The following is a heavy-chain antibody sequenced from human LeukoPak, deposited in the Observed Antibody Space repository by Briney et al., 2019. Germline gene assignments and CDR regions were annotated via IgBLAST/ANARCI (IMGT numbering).Heavy chain of an antibody. V-gene: IGHV4-4*07. Sequence: SETLSLTCTVSGGSISSYYWSWIRQPAGKGLEWIGRIYTSGSTNYNPSLKSRVTMSVDTSKNQFPLKLSSVTAADTAVYYCARESQPPGSYRYNSLGIDAFDIWGQGTMVTVSS. J-gene: IGHJ3*02. CDR3: ARESQPPGSYRYNSLGIDAFDI. CDR1: GGSISSYY. D-gene: IGHD3-16*02. CDR2: IYTSGST.